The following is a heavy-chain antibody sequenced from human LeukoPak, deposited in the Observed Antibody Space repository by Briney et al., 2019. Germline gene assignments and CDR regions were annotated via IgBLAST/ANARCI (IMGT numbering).Heavy chain of an antibody. Sequence: GGSLRLSCAASGFTFSSYWMSWVRQAPGKGLEWVANIKQDGSEKYYVDSVKGRFTISRDNAKNSLYLQMNSLRADDTAVYYCAKAGSTAWTAVDYWGQGTLVTVSS. CDR2: IKQDGSEK. V-gene: IGHV3-7*03. J-gene: IGHJ4*02. CDR1: GFTFSSYW. CDR3: AKAGSTAWTAVDY. D-gene: IGHD2-2*01.